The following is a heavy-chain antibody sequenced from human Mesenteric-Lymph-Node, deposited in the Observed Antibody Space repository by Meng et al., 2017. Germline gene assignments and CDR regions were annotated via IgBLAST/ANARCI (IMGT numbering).Heavy chain of an antibody. CDR2: IKQDGSEK. Sequence: GGSLRLSCAASGFTFSSYWMSWVRQAPGKGLEWVANIKQDGSEKYYVDSVKGRFTISRDNAKNSLYLQMNSLRAEDTAVYYCARDPNSYSYYYYYGMDVWGQGTTVTVSS. V-gene: IGHV3-7*01. CDR3: ARDPNSYSYYYYYGMDV. CDR1: GFTFSSYW. J-gene: IGHJ6*02. D-gene: IGHD5-18*01.